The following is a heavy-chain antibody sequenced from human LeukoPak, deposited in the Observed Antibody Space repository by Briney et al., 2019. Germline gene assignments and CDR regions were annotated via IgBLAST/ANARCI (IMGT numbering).Heavy chain of an antibody. V-gene: IGHV3-23*01. CDR2: IGKGGT. Sequence: PGGSLRLSCAASGFIFSSYTMNWVRQAPGKGLEWVSSIGKGGTYYADSVKGRFTISRDNSKSTLYLQMNGLRAEDTAVYYCASDYPRYYFYMDVWGKGTTVTVSS. J-gene: IGHJ6*03. CDR3: ASDYPRYYFYMDV. D-gene: IGHD4-11*01. CDR1: GFIFSSYT.